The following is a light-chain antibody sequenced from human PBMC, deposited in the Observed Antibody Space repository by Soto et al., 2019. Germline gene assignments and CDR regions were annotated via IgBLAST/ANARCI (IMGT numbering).Light chain of an antibody. CDR3: QQANSFPWT. Sequence: DIQMTQSHSTLSASVGDRVTITCRASQSISVWLAWYQQKAGKAPNLLIYKASRLESGVPSRFSGSGSETEFTLTISGLQPEDLATYYCQQANSFPWTFGQGTKVDI. CDR1: QSISVW. V-gene: IGKV1-5*03. J-gene: IGKJ1*01. CDR2: KAS.